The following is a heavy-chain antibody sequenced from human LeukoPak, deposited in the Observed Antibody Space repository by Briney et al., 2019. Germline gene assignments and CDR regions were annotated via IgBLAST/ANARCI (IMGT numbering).Heavy chain of an antibody. D-gene: IGHD6-13*01. CDR2: IIPIFGTA. Sequence: SVKVSCKASGGTFSSYAISWVRQAPGQGLEWMGRIIPIFGTANYAPKFQGRVTITTDESTSTVYMEPSSLRSEDTAVYYCAGGIAAAGTYYFDYWGQGTLVTVSS. V-gene: IGHV1-69*05. CDR3: AGGIAAAGTYYFDY. CDR1: GGTFSSYA. J-gene: IGHJ4*02.